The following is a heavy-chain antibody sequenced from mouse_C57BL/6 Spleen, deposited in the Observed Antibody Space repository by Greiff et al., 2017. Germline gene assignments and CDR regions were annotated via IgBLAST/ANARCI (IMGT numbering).Heavy chain of an antibody. D-gene: IGHD2-4*01. V-gene: IGHV5-12*01. CDR1: GFTFSDYY. J-gene: IGHJ4*01. CDR3: ARRIYYDYDGGVDYYAMDY. Sequence: EVQLQQSGGGLVQPGGSLKLSCAASGFTFSDYYMYWVRQTPEKRLEWVAYISNGGGSTYYPDTVKGRFTISRDNAKNTLYLQMSRLKSEDTAMYYCARRIYYDYDGGVDYYAMDYWGQGTSVTVSS. CDR2: ISNGGGST.